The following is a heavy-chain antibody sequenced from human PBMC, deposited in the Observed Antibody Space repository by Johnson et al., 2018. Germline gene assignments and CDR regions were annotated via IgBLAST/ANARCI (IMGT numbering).Heavy chain of an antibody. CDR2: IWYDGSNK. Sequence: QVQLVQSGGGVAQPGRSLRLSCAASGFTFNNYGMHWVRQTPGKGLEWVAVIWYDGSNKYYADSVKGRFTISRDDSKNTLYLQMNSLRVEDTAVYYCARMAGAFDIWGQGTLVTVSS. D-gene: IGHD5-24*01. CDR1: GFTFNNYG. J-gene: IGHJ3*02. V-gene: IGHV3-33*08. CDR3: ARMAGAFDI.